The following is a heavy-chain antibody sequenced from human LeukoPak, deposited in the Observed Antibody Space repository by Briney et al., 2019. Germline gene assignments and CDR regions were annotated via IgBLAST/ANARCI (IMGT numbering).Heavy chain of an antibody. V-gene: IGHV3-23*01. CDR3: AKDSIRLFISYYFDY. Sequence: GGTLRLSCAASGFTFSSYGMSWVRQAPGKGLEWVSAISGSGGSTYYADSVKGRFTISRDNSKNTLYLQMNSLRAEDTAVYYCAKDSIRLFISYYFDYWGQGTLVTVSS. CDR2: ISGSGGST. CDR1: GFTFSSYG. J-gene: IGHJ4*02. D-gene: IGHD3-16*02.